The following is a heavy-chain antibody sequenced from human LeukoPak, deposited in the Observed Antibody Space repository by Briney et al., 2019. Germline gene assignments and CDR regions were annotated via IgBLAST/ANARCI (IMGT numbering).Heavy chain of an antibody. CDR1: GYTFTGYY. D-gene: IGHD3-10*01. J-gene: IGHJ4*02. V-gene: IGHV1-2*02. Sequence: GASVKVSCKASGYTFTGYYMHWVRQAPGQGLEWMGWINPNSGGTNYAQKFQGRVTMTRDTSISTAYMELSRLRSDDTAVYYCAREYYGSGSKHDYWGQGTLVTVSS. CDR2: INPNSGGT. CDR3: AREYYGSGSKHDY.